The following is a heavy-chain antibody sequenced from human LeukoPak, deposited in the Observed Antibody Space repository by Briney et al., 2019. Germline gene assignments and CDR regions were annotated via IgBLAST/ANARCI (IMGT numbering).Heavy chain of an antibody. V-gene: IGHV3-21*01. CDR1: GFTFSSYS. CDR3: ARDRGPPEHVDY. J-gene: IGHJ4*02. CDR2: ISSSSYI. Sequence: GGSLRLSCAASGFTFSSYSMNWVRQAPGKGLEWVSSISSSSYIYYTDSVKGRFTISRDNAKNSLYLQMNSLRAEDTAVYYCARDRGPPEHVDYWGQGTLVTVSS.